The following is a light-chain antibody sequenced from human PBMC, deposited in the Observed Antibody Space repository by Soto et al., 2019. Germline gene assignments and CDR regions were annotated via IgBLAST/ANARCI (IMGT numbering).Light chain of an antibody. CDR2: DVT. V-gene: IGLV2-14*01. J-gene: IGLJ2*01. Sequence: QSVLTQPASVSGSPGQSITISCTGTSSDVGAYNSVSWYQQHPGKAPKLMIYDVTNRPSGVSDRFSASKSGNTASLTISGLQAEDEADYYCSSYTSSTNTRVVFGGGTKVTVL. CDR1: SSDVGAYNS. CDR3: SSYTSSTNTRVV.